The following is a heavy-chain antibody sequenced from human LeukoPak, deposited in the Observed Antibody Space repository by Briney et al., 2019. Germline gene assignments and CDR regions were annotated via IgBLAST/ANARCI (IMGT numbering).Heavy chain of an antibody. Sequence: GGSLRLSCAASGFILSSFPVHWVRQAPGKGLEVVAVISFDGKVKKYADSAKGRFPISRDESKNTLYLQMNSLTIDDTAIFYCARDKIRGAPDYLEHWGQGTLVTVST. J-gene: IGHJ4*02. V-gene: IGHV3-30*04. CDR2: ISFDGKVK. CDR3: ARDKIRGAPDYLEH. CDR1: GFILSSFP.